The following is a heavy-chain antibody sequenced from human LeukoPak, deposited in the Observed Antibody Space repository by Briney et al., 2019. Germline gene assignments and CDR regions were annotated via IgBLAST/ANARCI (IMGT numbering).Heavy chain of an antibody. CDR3: ASARVEYSSSAASDY. CDR2: IWYDGSNK. CDR1: GFTFSSYG. D-gene: IGHD6-6*01. V-gene: IGHV3-33*01. J-gene: IGHJ4*02. Sequence: GGSLRLSCAASGFTFSSYGMHWVRQAPGKGLEWVAVIWYDGSNKYYADSVKGRFTISRDNSKNTLYLQMNSLRAEDTAVYYCASARVEYSSSAASDYWGQGTLVTVSS.